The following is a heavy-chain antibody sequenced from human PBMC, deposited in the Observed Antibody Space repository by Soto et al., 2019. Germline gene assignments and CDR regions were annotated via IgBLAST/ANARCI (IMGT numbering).Heavy chain of an antibody. D-gene: IGHD6-13*01. Sequence: PAVSLRPSYKTSGFTFRKHPMIGLRQAPGKGLEWVSGLSDSGISIYYADSVKDRLTISRDNSKNTLYLQIHTLRAEDTAVYYCAKVSSSWYAGFFDLW. CDR3: AKVSSSWYAGFFDL. CDR1: GFTFRKHP. CDR2: LSDSGISI. V-gene: IGHV3-23*01. J-gene: IGHJ2*01.